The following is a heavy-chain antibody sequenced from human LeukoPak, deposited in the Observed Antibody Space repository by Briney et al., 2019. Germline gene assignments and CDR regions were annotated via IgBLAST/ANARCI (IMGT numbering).Heavy chain of an antibody. CDR1: GYTFTSYY. J-gene: IGHJ5*02. V-gene: IGHV1-46*01. CDR2: INPSGGST. CDR3: ARGLGYCSGGSCYSGWFDP. D-gene: IGHD2-15*01. Sequence: ASVKVSCTASGYTFTSYYMHWVRQAPGQGLEWMGIINPSGGSTSYAQKFQGRVTITADESTSTAYMELSSLRSEDTAVYYCARGLGYCSGGSCYSGWFDPWGQGTLVTVSS.